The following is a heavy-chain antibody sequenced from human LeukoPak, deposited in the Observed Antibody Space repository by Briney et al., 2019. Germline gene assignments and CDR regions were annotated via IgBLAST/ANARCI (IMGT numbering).Heavy chain of an antibody. Sequence: SETLSLTCTVSGGSISSSSYYWGWIRQPLGKGLEWIGSIYYSGSTYYNPSLKSRVTISVDTSKNQFSLKLSSVTAADTAVYYCARDGSSTFDYWGQGTLVTVSS. CDR1: GGSISSSSYY. CDR3: ARDGSSTFDY. CDR2: IYYSGST. J-gene: IGHJ4*02. D-gene: IGHD6-13*01. V-gene: IGHV4-39*07.